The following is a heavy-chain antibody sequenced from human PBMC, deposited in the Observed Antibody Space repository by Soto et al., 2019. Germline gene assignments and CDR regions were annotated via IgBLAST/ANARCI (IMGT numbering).Heavy chain of an antibody. D-gene: IGHD3-22*01. J-gene: IGHJ4*02. CDR3: VKGEYYYDSSGYYPFDY. CDR1: GFTFSIHA. CDR2: ISINGGST. Sequence: PGGSLRLSCSASGFTFSIHAMHWVRQAPGKGLEYVSSISINGGSTHYADSVKGRFTISRDNSKNTQYLQMSSLRADDTAVYYCVKGEYYYDSSGYYPFDYWGQGTLVTVSS. V-gene: IGHV3-64D*06.